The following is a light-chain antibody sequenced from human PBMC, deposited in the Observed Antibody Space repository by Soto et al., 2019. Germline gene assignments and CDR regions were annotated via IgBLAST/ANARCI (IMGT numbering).Light chain of an antibody. V-gene: IGKV1-33*01. CDR2: AVF. J-gene: IGKJ5*01. CDR1: QDIDNS. Sequence: IPLTQSPSSLSASVGETVTITCRASQDIDNSLNWYQHKPGKAPKLLVYAVFFLETGVPSRFSGRGSGTVFSLTINGLQSDDFATYYCQQHDGRPTMTFGQGTRVDSK. CDR3: QQHDGRPTMT.